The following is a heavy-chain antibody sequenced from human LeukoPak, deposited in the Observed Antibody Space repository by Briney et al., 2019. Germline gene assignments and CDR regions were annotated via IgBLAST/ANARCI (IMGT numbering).Heavy chain of an antibody. J-gene: IGHJ4*02. Sequence: GRSLRLSCAASGFIFSNDAMHWVRQAPGKGLEWVAVIYYDGSNQYYADSVKGRFTVSRDNAKNTLYLQMDSLRAEDTAVYYCARDAEVGPYDYWGQGTLVTVSS. CDR1: GFIFSNDA. CDR3: ARDAEVGPYDY. D-gene: IGHD1-26*01. V-gene: IGHV3-33*01. CDR2: IYYDGSNQ.